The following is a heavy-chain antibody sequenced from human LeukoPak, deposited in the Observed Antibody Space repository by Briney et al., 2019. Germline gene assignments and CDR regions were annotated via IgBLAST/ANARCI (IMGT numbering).Heavy chain of an antibody. J-gene: IGHJ4*02. CDR3: ARDGLYYFDY. CDR1: GGTFSSYA. CDR2: IIPIFGTA. D-gene: IGHD6-19*01. Sequence: ASVKVSCKASGGTFSSYAISWVRQAPGQGLEWVGGIIPIFGTANYAQKFQGRVTITADESTSTAYMELSSLRSEDTAVYYCARDGLYYFDYWGQGTLVTVSS. V-gene: IGHV1-69*13.